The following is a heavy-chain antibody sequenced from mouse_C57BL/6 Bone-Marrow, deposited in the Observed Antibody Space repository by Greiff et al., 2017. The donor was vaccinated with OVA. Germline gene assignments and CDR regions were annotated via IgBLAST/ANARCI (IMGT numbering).Heavy chain of an antibody. CDR1: GYTFTGYW. V-gene: IGHV1-9*01. Sequence: QVQLQQSGAELMKPGASVKLSCKATGYTFTGYWIEWVQQRPGHGLEWIGEILPGSGSTNYNAQFKGKATFTAKTSSNTAYMQLSSLTTEDAAIYYCASSYYSNYFVAYWGQGTLVTVSA. CDR3: ASSYYSNYFVAY. CDR2: ILPGSGST. J-gene: IGHJ3*01. D-gene: IGHD2-5*01.